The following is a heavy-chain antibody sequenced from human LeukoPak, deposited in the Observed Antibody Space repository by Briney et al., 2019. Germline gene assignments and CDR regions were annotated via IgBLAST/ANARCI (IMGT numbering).Heavy chain of an antibody. CDR3: ARGAGGSSGWSTIRYFDY. J-gene: IGHJ4*02. V-gene: IGHV3-30-3*01. CDR1: EFTFSNYA. Sequence: GGSLRLSCAASEFTFSNYAMHWVRQAPGEGLEWVTGISYDGNKIYYTDSVKGRLTISRDNSKSTLYLQMNSLGVEDAAVYYCARGAGGSSGWSTIRYFDYWGQGTLVTISS. CDR2: ISYDGNKI. D-gene: IGHD6-13*01.